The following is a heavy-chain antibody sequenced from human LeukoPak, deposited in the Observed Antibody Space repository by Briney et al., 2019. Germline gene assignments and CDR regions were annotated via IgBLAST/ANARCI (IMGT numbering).Heavy chain of an antibody. J-gene: IGHJ3*02. CDR1: GFTFSSYA. CDR3: AGMSSRSRYGGSQGGAFDI. Sequence: QPGRSLRLSCAASGFTFSSYAMHWVRQAPGKGLEWVAVISYDGSNKYYADSVKGRFTISRDNSKNKQYLQMNSLRAKHTAVYVCAGMSSRSRYGGSQGGAFDIWGQGTMVTVSS. V-gene: IGHV3-30-3*01. CDR2: ISYDGSNK. D-gene: IGHD1-26*01.